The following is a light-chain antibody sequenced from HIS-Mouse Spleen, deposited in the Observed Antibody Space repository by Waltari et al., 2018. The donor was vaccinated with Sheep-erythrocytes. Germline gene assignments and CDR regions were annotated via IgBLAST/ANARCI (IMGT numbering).Light chain of an antibody. J-gene: IGKJ3*01. Sequence: EIVLTQSPGTLSLSPGERATLSCRASQSVSSSYLAWYQQKPGQAPRLLIYGASSRATGIHDRLSGSGAGTDFTLTISRLEPEDFAVYYCQQYGSSPLFTFGPGTKVDIK. CDR1: QSVSSSY. V-gene: IGKV3-20*01. CDR2: GAS. CDR3: QQYGSSPLFT.